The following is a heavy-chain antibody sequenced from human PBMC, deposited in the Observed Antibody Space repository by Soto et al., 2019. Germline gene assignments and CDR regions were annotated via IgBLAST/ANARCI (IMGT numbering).Heavy chain of an antibody. Sequence: VGSLRLSCAVSGFTFGDSYMSWIRQAPGKGLEWLSYISPGSRYPAYADSVKGRFTISRDNAKRSLYLQMMSLTAEDTAIYYCVRGGGGGLFDPWGQGTMVTVSS. CDR1: GFTFGDSY. CDR3: VRGGGGGLFDP. V-gene: IGHV3-11*06. CDR2: ISPGSRYP. J-gene: IGHJ5*02. D-gene: IGHD2-15*01.